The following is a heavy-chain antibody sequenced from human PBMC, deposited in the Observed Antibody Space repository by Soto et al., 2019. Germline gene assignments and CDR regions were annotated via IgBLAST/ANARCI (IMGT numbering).Heavy chain of an antibody. CDR3: ASSSLYGMDV. J-gene: IGHJ6*02. V-gene: IGHV1-46*01. CDR2: INPSGGST. CDR1: GYTFTSYY. Sequence: ASVKVSCKTSGYTFTSYYMHWVRQAPGQGLEWMGIINPSGGSTTYAQKFQGRVTMTRDTSKSQFSLKVGSVTAADTAVYYCASSSLYGMDVWGQGTTVTVSS.